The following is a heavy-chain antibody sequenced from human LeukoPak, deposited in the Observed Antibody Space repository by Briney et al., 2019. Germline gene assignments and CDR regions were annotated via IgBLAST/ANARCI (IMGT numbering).Heavy chain of an antibody. J-gene: IGHJ5*02. Sequence: SETLSLTCTVSGGSVSSGSYYWSWIRQPPGKGLEWIGYIYYSGSTNYNPSLKGRVTISVDTSKNQFSLKLSSVTAADTAVYYCAGVKIMGGSYYLGFDPWGQGTLVTVSS. D-gene: IGHD1-26*01. V-gene: IGHV4-61*01. CDR3: AGVKIMGGSYYLGFDP. CDR2: IYYSGST. CDR1: GGSVSSGSYY.